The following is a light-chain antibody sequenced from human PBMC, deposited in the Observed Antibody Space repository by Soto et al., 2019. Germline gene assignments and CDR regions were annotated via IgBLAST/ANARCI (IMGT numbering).Light chain of an antibody. CDR3: QQYNNWPPWT. CDR2: DAS. Sequence: ENVLTQSPGTLSLSPGERATLSCRASQSVSSSNIAWYQQKPGQAPRLLIYDASIRATGIPDRFSGSGSGTDFTLTISRLEPEDFAVYYCQQYNNWPPWTFGQGTKVDIK. CDR1: QSVSSSN. J-gene: IGKJ1*01. V-gene: IGKV3D-20*02.